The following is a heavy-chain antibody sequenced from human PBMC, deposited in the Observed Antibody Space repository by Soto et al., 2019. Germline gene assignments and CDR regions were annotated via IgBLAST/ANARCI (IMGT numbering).Heavy chain of an antibody. CDR1: GYTCTSYG. CDR2: ISAYNGNT. J-gene: IGHJ6*02. Sequence: ASVKVSCKASGYTCTSYGISWVLQAPGQGLERMGWISAYNGNTNYAQKLQGRVTMTTDTSTSTAYMELRSLRSDDTAVYYCAREGGVVRGLYYYYGMDVWGQGTTVTV. CDR3: AREGGVVRGLYYYYGMDV. D-gene: IGHD3-10*01. V-gene: IGHV1-18*01.